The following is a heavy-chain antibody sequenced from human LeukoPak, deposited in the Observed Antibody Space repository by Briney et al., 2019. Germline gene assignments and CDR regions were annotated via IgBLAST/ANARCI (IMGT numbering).Heavy chain of an antibody. Sequence: GGSLRLSCAASGFTFSKYWMHWVRQAPGKGLVCVSRVKSDGTYTSYADSVKGRFTISRDNAKNTLYLQMNSLRAEDTAVYYCVKDDDQYGVDYWGQGTPVTVSS. J-gene: IGHJ4*02. D-gene: IGHD4/OR15-4a*01. CDR3: VKDDDQYGVDY. V-gene: IGHV3-74*01. CDR1: GFTFSKYW. CDR2: VKSDGTYT.